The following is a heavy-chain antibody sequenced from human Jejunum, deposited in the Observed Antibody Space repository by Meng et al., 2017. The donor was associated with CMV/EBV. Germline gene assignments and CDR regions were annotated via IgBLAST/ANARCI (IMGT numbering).Heavy chain of an antibody. J-gene: IGHJ4*02. Sequence: ISNADYYWNWIRQSPGKGLEWIGYIYYSGSAYYTPSLKSRLNMSVDTSKNQFSLHLSSVTAADTAVYYCARAYAYYYDSSVYYFDYWGQGALVTAS. CDR3: ARAYAYYYDSSVYYFDY. D-gene: IGHD3-22*01. CDR2: IYYSGSA. CDR1: ISNADYY. V-gene: IGHV4-30-4*08.